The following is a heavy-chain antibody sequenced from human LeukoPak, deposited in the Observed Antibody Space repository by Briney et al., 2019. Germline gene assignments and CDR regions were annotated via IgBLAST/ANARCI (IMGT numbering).Heavy chain of an antibody. Sequence: SETLSLTCAVYGGSLRGFYWSWSRQPPGKGLEWIGEIDHSGSTNSNPSLKSRVTMSVDTSKNQFSLKLTSVTAADTAVYYCARILNYSLIPPYWYFDLWGRGTLVAVSS. J-gene: IGHJ2*01. CDR2: IDHSGST. CDR1: GGSLRGFY. CDR3: ARILNYSLIPPYWYFDL. D-gene: IGHD4-11*01. V-gene: IGHV4-34*01.